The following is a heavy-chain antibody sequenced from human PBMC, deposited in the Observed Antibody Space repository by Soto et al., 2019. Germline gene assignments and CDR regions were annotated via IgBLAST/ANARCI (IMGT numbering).Heavy chain of an antibody. CDR2: INHSGST. V-gene: IGHV4-34*01. J-gene: IGHJ6*03. CDR1: GGSFSDYY. D-gene: IGHD4-17*01. CDR3: ARGTYGDYMNYYYMDV. Sequence: SETLSLTCAAYGGSFSDYYWSWIRQPPGKGLEWIGEINHSGSTNYNPSLKSRVTISVDTSKSQFSLRLSSVTAADTAVYYCARGTYGDYMNYYYMDVWVKGTTVTVSS.